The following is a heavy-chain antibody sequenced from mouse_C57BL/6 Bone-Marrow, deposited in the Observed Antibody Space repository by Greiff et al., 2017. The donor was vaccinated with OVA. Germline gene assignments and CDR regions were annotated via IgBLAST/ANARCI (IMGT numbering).Heavy chain of an antibody. Sequence: VQLQQPGAELVKPGASVKLSCKASGYTFTSYWMHWVKQRPGRGLEWIGSIDPNSGGTKYNEKFKSKATLTVDKPSSTAYMQLSSLTSEDSAVYYCARSDYYGSSLPDYWGQGTTLTVSS. V-gene: IGHV1-72*01. CDR1: GYTFTSYW. CDR2: IDPNSGGT. D-gene: IGHD1-1*01. CDR3: ARSDYYGSSLPDY. J-gene: IGHJ2*01.